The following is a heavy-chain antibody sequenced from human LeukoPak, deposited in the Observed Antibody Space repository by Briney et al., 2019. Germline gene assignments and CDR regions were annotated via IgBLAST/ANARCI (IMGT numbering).Heavy chain of an antibody. CDR1: DFTLTNAW. CDR2: ISGSGGRT. CDR3: AKDRFGDYYFDY. V-gene: IGHV3-23*01. Sequence: GGSLRLSCAASDFTLTNAWVNWIRQAPGKGLEWVSDISGSGGRTNYADSVKGRFTISRDNSKNTLYLQMSSLRAEDTAVYYCAKDRFGDYYFDYWGQGTLVTVSS. J-gene: IGHJ4*02. D-gene: IGHD3-10*01.